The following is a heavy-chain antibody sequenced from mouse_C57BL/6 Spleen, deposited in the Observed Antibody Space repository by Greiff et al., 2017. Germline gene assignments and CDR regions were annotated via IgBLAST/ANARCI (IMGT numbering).Heavy chain of an antibody. Sequence: QVQLQQSGAELVKPGASVKLSCKASGYTFTSYWMHWVKQRPGQGLEWIGMIHPNSGSTNYNEKFKSKATLTVDKSSSTAYMQLSSLTSEDSAVYYCAREDTDYAMDYWGQGTSVTVSS. V-gene: IGHV1-64*01. CDR3: AREDTDYAMDY. D-gene: IGHD1-1*01. CDR2: IHPNSGST. J-gene: IGHJ4*01. CDR1: GYTFTSYW.